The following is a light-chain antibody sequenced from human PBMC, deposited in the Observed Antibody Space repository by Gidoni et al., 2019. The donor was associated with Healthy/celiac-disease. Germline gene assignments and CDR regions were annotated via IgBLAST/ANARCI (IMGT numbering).Light chain of an antibody. V-gene: IGKV1-5*01. Sequence: DIQMTQSPSTLSASVGDRVTITCRASTSISSCLSWYQQKPGKAPKLLFSESSSFESGVPSRFSGSGSGTEFTLTISSLQPDYFATYYCQQYNSYSWTFXQXTKVEIK. CDR2: ESS. CDR3: QQYNSYSWT. J-gene: IGKJ1*01. CDR1: TSISSC.